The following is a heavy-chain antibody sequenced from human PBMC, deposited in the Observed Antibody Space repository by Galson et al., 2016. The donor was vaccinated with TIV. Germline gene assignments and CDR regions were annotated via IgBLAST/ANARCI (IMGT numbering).Heavy chain of an antibody. D-gene: IGHD3-10*01. CDR3: ARGRGEI. V-gene: IGHV3-49*03. CDR1: GFSFGDNA. CDR2: IRSEPDGGTE. J-gene: IGHJ4*02. Sequence: SLRLSCAVSGFSFGDNAISWFRQTPEKGLEWVGLIRSEPDGGTEEYAASVRGRFTISRDDSRSTAYLQMDSLKSEDTAVYYCARGRGEIWGPGTLVTVSS.